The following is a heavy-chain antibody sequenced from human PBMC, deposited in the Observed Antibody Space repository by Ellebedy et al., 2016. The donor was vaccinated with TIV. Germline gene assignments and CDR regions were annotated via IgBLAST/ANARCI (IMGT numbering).Heavy chain of an antibody. J-gene: IGHJ6*02. CDR3: ARGNRDSGSGYHPSFYYGLDV. CDR2: IFHSGST. Sequence: MPGGSLRLSCTVSGGSLSTYYWSWIRQPPGKGLECIGYIFHSGSTNYNPFLKSRVAIAVDTSKNQFSLRLTSVTAADTAVYYCARGNRDSGSGYHPSFYYGLDVWGQGTTVTVSS. V-gene: IGHV4-59*01. CDR1: GGSLSTYY. D-gene: IGHD3-3*01.